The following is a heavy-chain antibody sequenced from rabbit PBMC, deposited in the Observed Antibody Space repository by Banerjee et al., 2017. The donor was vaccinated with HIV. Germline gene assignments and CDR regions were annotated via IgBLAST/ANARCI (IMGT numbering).Heavy chain of an antibody. CDR3: ARSSYSVDYSFEL. V-gene: IGHV1S45*01. CDR2: IYTGSSDSAY. Sequence: QEQLVEYGGDLVQPEGSLTLTCTASGLDFSSSYWICWVRQAPGKGLEWIACIYTGSSDSAYYYASWAKGRFTISKTSSTAVTLQMTSLTAADTATYFCARSSYSVDYSFELWGPGTLVTVS. D-gene: IGHD8-1*01. CDR1: GLDFSSSYW. J-gene: IGHJ6*01.